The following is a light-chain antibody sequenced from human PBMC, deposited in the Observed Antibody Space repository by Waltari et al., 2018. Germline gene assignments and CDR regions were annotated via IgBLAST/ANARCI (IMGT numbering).Light chain of an antibody. CDR3: QQYGSSPLYT. V-gene: IGKV3-20*01. CDR2: GAS. Sequence: EIVLTQSPGTLSLSPGERATLSCRASQSVSSSYLAWYQQKPGQAPRLLIYGASSRATGIPDRFSVSGSGTDFTLTLSRLEPEDFAVYYCQQYGSSPLYTFGQGTKLEIK. J-gene: IGKJ2*01. CDR1: QSVSSSY.